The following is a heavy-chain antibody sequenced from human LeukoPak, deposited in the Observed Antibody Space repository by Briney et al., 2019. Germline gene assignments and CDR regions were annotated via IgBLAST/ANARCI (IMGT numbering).Heavy chain of an antibody. D-gene: IGHD5-24*01. CDR2: INPSGGST. V-gene: IGHV1-46*01. CDR3: ARRDGYNYSGLEYFDY. Sequence: ASVKVSCKASGYTFTGYYMHWVRQAPGQGLEWMGIINPSGGSTSYAQKFQGRVTMTRDMSTSTVYMELSSLRSEDTAVYYCARRDGYNYSGLEYFDYWGQGTLVTVSS. CDR1: GYTFTGYY. J-gene: IGHJ4*02.